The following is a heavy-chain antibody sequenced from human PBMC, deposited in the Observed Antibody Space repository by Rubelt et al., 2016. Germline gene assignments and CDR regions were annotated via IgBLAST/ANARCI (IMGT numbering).Heavy chain of an antibody. V-gene: IGHV7-4-1*02. D-gene: IGHD2-15*01. CDR3: ARDLGYCSGGSCYSSGYNYYYYGMDV. CDR1: A. J-gene: IGHJ6*02. CDR2: INTNTGNP. Sequence: AMNWVRQAPGQGLEWMGWINTNTGNPTYAQGFTGRFVFSLDTSVSKAYLQISSLKAEDTAGYYCARDLGYCSGGSCYSSGYNYYYYGMDVWGQGTTVTVSS.